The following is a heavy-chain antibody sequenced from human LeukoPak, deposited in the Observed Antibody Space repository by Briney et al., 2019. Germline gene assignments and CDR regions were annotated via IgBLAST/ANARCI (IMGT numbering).Heavy chain of an antibody. CDR2: ISAYNGNT. Sequence: ASVKVSCKASGYTFTSYGISWVRQAPGQGLEWMGWISAYNGNTNYAQKLQGRVTMTTDTSTSTGYMELRSLRSDDTAVYYCARDLDWGVIGYWGQGTLVTVSS. J-gene: IGHJ4*02. V-gene: IGHV1-18*01. CDR3: ARDLDWGVIGY. D-gene: IGHD3-10*01. CDR1: GYTFTSYG.